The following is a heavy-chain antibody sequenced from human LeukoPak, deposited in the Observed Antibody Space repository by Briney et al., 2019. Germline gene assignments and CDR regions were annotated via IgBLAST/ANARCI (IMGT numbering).Heavy chain of an antibody. CDR2: IYTSGST. D-gene: IGHD6-13*01. V-gene: IGHV4-4*07. CDR1: GGSISSYY. Sequence: SETLSLTCTVSGGSISSYYWSWIRQPAGKGLEGIGRIYTSGSTNYNPSLKSRVTMSVDTSKNQFSLKLSSVTAADTAVYYCARGSSLSSSWYYFAYWGQGTLVTVSS. CDR3: ARGSSLSSSWYYFAY. J-gene: IGHJ4*02.